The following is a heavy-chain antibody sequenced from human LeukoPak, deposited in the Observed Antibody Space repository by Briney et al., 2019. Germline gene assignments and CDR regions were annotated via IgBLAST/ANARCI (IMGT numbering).Heavy chain of an antibody. J-gene: IGHJ3*02. Sequence: SETLSLTCAVYGGSFSDYYWSWIRQPPGKGLEWIGEINHSGGTNSNPSLKSRVTISVDTSTNQFSLTLSSVTAADTAVYYCATGSSSNRDAFDIWGQGTMVTVSS. CDR3: ATGSSSNRDAFDI. CDR2: INHSGGT. CDR1: GGSFSDYY. D-gene: IGHD6-13*01. V-gene: IGHV4-34*01.